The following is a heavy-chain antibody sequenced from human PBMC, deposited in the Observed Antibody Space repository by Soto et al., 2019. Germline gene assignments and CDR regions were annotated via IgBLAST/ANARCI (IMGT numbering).Heavy chain of an antibody. CDR1: GFTFSSYA. CDR3: ARRLNTYYFDY. V-gene: IGHV3-23*01. J-gene: IGHJ4*02. CDR2: ISASGGST. Sequence: EVQLLESGEGLVQPGGSLRLSCAASGFTFSSYAMSWVRQAPGKGLEWVSAISASGGSTFHADSVKGRFTISRDNSQNTVYLQMKSLRAEETAVYYCARRLNTYYFDYWGQGTLVTVSS.